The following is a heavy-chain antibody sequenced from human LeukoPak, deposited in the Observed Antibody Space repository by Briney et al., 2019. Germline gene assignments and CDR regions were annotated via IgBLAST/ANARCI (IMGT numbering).Heavy chain of an antibody. D-gene: IGHD1-1*01. Sequence: SETLSLTCTVSGDSIRNYYWSWIRQPAGKGLEWIGRIYATRSTNYNPSLKSRLTLSADTSKNQFSLRLSSVTAADTAVYYCARTTGSYYFDYWGQGTLVTVSS. V-gene: IGHV4-4*07. CDR2: IYATRST. J-gene: IGHJ4*02. CDR1: GDSIRNYY. CDR3: ARTTGSYYFDY.